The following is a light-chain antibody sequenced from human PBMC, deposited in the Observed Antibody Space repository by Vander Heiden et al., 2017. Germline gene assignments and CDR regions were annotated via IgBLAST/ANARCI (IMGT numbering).Light chain of an antibody. V-gene: IGLV3-21*02. CDR3: QVWDSNSDLVI. Sequence: SYVLTQPPSVSVAPGQTARLTCGGNNIGSKSVHWYQQKPGQAPVLVVYDDPDRPAGIPERFSGSNSGNTATLTISRVEAGDEADFYCQVWDSNSDLVIFGGGTKLTVL. CDR1: NIGSKS. CDR2: DDP. J-gene: IGLJ2*01.